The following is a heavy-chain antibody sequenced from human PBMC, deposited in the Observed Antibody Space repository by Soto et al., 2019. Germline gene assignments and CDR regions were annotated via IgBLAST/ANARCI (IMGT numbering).Heavy chain of an antibody. D-gene: IGHD2-21*02. J-gene: IGHJ3*02. CDR3: ARGAYCGGDCYSPAAFDI. CDR1: GFTFSSYD. CDR2: IGTAGDT. Sequence: EVQLVESGGGLVQPGGSLRLSCAASGFTFSSYDMHWVRQATGKGLEWVSAIGTAGDTYYPGSVKGRFTISRENAKNSLYLQMNSLRAGDTAVYYCARGAYCGGDCYSPAAFDIWGQGTMVTVSS. V-gene: IGHV3-13*01.